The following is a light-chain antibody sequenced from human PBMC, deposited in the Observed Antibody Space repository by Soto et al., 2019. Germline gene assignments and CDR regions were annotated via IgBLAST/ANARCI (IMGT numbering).Light chain of an antibody. CDR1: QSLVHRDGHTF. CDR3: MQPLQTPYT. Sequence: DIVMTQSPLSLPVTPGEPASISCRSSQSLVHRDGHTFFDWYLQKPGQSPQLLIYWGSYRAPGVPDRFSGSESGTDFTLKISRVEAEDVGVYYCMQPLQTPYTFGQGTKLEIK. V-gene: IGKV2-28*01. J-gene: IGKJ2*01. CDR2: WGS.